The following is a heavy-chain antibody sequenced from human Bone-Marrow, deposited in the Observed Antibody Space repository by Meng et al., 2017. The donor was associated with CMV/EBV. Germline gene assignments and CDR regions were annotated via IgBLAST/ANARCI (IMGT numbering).Heavy chain of an antibody. Sequence: QVQLVQLGARVTKPGSSVKVSGKSSGGTFSSYTISWVRQAPGQGLEWMGRIIPILGIANYAQKFQGRVTITADKSTSTAYMELSSLRSEDTGVYYCAREDSSGYSYYFDYWGQGTLVTVSS. J-gene: IGHJ4*02. D-gene: IGHD3-22*01. V-gene: IGHV1-69*08. CDR3: AREDSSGYSYYFDY. CDR2: IIPILGIA. CDR1: GGTFSSYT.